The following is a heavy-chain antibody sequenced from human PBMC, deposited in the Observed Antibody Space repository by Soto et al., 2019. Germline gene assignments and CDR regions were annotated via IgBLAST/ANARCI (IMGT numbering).Heavy chain of an antibody. Sequence: SETLSLTCTVSGGSISSSSYYWGWIRQPPGKGLEWIGSIYYSGSTYYNPSLKSRVTISVDTSKNQFSLKLSSVTAADTAVYYCARHIHIMITFGGVIAPFDYWGQGTLVTVSS. CDR2: IYYSGST. D-gene: IGHD3-16*02. J-gene: IGHJ4*02. V-gene: IGHV4-39*01. CDR3: ARHIHIMITFGGVIAPFDY. CDR1: GGSISSSSYY.